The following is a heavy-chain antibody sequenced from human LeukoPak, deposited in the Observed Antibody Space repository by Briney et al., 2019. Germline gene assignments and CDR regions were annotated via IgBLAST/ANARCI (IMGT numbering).Heavy chain of an antibody. J-gene: IGHJ5*02. Sequence: PGGSLRLSCAVSGFRVSDYYMSWVRQAPGKGLEWVGLIRDSGEAFYADFARGRFAISRDESENTLYLQMNSLRVEDTAVYFCARDGAADQDWVELDPWGQGTPVIVSS. D-gene: IGHD3/OR15-3a*01. CDR2: IRDSGEA. V-gene: IGHV3-66*03. CDR1: GFRVSDYY. CDR3: ARDGAADQDWVELDP.